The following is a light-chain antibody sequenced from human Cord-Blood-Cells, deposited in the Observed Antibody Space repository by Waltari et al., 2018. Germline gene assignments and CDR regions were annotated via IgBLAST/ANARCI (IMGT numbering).Light chain of an antibody. V-gene: IGLV2-14*03. J-gene: IGLJ3*02. CDR3: SSDTSSSTWV. CDR1: SSDVGGYNY. Sequence: SALTQPASVSGSPGQSITIPCTGTSSDVGGYNYVSWYQQHPGKAPKLMIYDVSNRPSGVSNRFSGSKSGNTASLTISGLQAEDEADYYCSSDTSSSTWVFGGGTKLTVL. CDR2: DVS.